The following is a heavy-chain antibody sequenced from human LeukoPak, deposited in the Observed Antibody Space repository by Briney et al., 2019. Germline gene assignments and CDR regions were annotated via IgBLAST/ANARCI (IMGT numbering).Heavy chain of an antibody. D-gene: IGHD4-23*01. J-gene: IGHJ4*02. V-gene: IGHV5-51*01. CDR1: GYSFTDYW. CDR2: IYPGDSDT. Sequence: NTGESLKISCKASGYSFTDYWIVSVRQMPGKGLEWMGAIYPGDSDTRYSPSLDGQVTISADKSVSTTYLQWSSLQASDTAMYYCARPSSLYGGTSEDYWGQGTLVTVSS. CDR3: ARPSSLYGGTSEDY.